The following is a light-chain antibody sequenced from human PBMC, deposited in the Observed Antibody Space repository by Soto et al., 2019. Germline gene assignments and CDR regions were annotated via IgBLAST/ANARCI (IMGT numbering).Light chain of an antibody. Sequence: DIQMTQSPSSVSASVGDRVTITCRASQGISTWLAWYQQKPCKAPKILLYAASNLETGVPSRFSGSGSGTDFTLTISRLQPEDFAEYYCQQYNSLPRTFGQGTKVEIK. V-gene: IGKV1D-12*01. CDR3: QQYNSLPRT. CDR2: AAS. CDR1: QGISTW. J-gene: IGKJ1*01.